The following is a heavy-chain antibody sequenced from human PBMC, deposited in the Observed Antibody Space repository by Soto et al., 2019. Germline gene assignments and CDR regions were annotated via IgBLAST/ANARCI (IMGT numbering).Heavy chain of an antibody. CDR3: ARSWYYGSGSYSGMDV. J-gene: IGHJ6*02. V-gene: IGHV4-39*01. D-gene: IGHD3-10*01. CDR2: VYYSDTT. CDR1: AGSLRPTEHF. Sequence: PESLFLSCSVSAGSLRPTEHFGCILQPPGKGLEWIGSVYYSDTTYYNPSLKSRVTISVDTSKTQFSLKLSSVTAADTAVYYCARSWYYGSGSYSGMDVWGQGTTVT.